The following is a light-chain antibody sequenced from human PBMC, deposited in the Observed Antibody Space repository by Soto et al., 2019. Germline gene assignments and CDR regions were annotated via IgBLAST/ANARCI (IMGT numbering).Light chain of an antibody. Sequence: QSALTQPASVSGSPGQSITISCTGTSSDIGAYNYVSWYQQHPGKAPKLIIYEVSNRPSGVSNRFSGFKSGNTASLTISGLQAEDEADYYCNSYTTANTGTSVFGGGTKVTVL. J-gene: IGLJ3*02. CDR1: SSDIGAYNY. CDR2: EVS. CDR3: NSYTTANTGTSV. V-gene: IGLV2-14*01.